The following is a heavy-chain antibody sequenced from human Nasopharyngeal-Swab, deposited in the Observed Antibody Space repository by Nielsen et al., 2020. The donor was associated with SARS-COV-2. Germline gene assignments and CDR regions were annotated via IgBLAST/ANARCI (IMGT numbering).Heavy chain of an antibody. D-gene: IGHD4-17*01. CDR1: GGSISSYY. CDR3: ARALSGDYPEIDY. V-gene: IGHV4-59*01. Sequence: SETLSLTCTVSGGSISSYYWSWIRQPPGKGLEWIGYIYYSGSTNYNPSLKSRVTISVDTSKNQFSLKLSSVTAADTAVYYCARALSGDYPEIDYWGQGTLVTVSS. J-gene: IGHJ4*02. CDR2: IYYSGST.